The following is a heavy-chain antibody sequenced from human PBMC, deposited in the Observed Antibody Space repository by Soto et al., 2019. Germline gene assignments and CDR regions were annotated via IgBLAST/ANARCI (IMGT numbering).Heavy chain of an antibody. D-gene: IGHD2-2*01. CDR2: TYYRSKWYH. CDR3: GRGSTSPFDP. J-gene: IGHJ5*02. V-gene: IGHV6-1*01. Sequence: SQTLSLTCVISGDSVSSNSATWNWIRQSPSRGLEWLGRTYYRSKWYHDYAVSVKSRITINPDTSKNQFSLQLNSVTPEDTAVYYCGRGSTSPFDPWGQGTLVTVSS. CDR1: GDSVSSNSAT.